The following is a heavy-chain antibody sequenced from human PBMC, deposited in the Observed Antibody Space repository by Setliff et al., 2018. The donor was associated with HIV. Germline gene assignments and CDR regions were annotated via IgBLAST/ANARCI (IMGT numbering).Heavy chain of an antibody. Sequence: GSGPTLVNPTQTLTLTCTFSGFSFSTNGVGVGWIRQPPGKALEWLALIYWDDDKLYNPSLKTRLTVTKDTSKNQVVLTMTNMDPVDTATYFCAHRLHIRDFFDYWGPGTVVTVSS. CDR2: IYWDDDK. D-gene: IGHD3-10*01. CDR1: GFSFSTNGVG. CDR3: AHRLHIRDFFDY. J-gene: IGHJ4*02. V-gene: IGHV2-5*02.